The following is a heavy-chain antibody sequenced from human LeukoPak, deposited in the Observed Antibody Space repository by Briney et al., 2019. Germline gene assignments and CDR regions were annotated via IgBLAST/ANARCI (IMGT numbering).Heavy chain of an antibody. Sequence: GGSLRLSCAASGFTLDDYAMHWVRQAPGKGLEWVSGISWNSGSIGYADSVKGRFTISRDNAKNSLYLQMNSLRAEDTALYYCAKGYGSGSRFHFDYWGQGTLVTVSS. J-gene: IGHJ4*02. CDR1: GFTLDDYA. CDR3: AKGYGSGSRFHFDY. D-gene: IGHD3-10*01. CDR2: ISWNSGSI. V-gene: IGHV3-9*01.